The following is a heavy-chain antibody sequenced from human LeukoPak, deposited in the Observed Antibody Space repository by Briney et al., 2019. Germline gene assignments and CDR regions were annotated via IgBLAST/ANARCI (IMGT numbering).Heavy chain of an antibody. J-gene: IGHJ4*02. Sequence: GGSLRLSCAASGFTFSSYGMHWVRQAPGKGLEWVAFIRYDGSNKYYADSVKGRFTISRDNSKNTLYLQMNSLRAEDTAVYYCAKDQEYSRAPESGGRGPLVTFSS. CDR1: GFTFSSYG. CDR3: AKDQEYSRAPES. D-gene: IGHD6-6*01. V-gene: IGHV3-30*02. CDR2: IRYDGSNK.